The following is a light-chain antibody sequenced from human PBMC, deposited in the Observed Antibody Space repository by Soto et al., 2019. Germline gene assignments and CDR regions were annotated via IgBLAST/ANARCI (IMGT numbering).Light chain of an antibody. V-gene: IGKV3-15*01. CDR2: DVS. CDR3: QQYNNRPFS. Sequence: EIVMTQSPATLSVSPGERATLSCRAGQGVTTNFAWYQQKSGQSPRLLIYDVSIRATGVPARFSGTGSETDFTPTISGLQSEDYAVYFCQQYNNRPFSFGQGTRLEIK. J-gene: IGKJ5*01. CDR1: QGVTTN.